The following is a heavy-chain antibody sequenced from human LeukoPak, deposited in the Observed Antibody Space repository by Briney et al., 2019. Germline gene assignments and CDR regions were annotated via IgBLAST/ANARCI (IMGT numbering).Heavy chain of an antibody. CDR1: GFTFSSYA. CDR2: VRSKADGGTT. CDR3: NPLYGAFDF. D-gene: IGHD2-8*01. J-gene: IGHJ4*02. V-gene: IGHV3-15*01. Sequence: GGSLRLSCAASGFTFSSYAMSWVRQAPGRGLEWVGHVRSKADGGTTDCAAAVNGRFTISRDDSRATMYLEMNRVETGDTAVYYCNPLYGAFDFWGQGIPVTVSS.